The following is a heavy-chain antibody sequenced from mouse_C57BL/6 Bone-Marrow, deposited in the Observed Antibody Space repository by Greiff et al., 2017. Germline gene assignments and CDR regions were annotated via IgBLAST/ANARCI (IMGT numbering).Heavy chain of an antibody. V-gene: IGHV1-47*01. CDR2: FHPYNDDT. D-gene: IGHD1-1*01. CDR3: ARKRYYGSSPYFDY. Sequence: QVHVKQSGAELVKPGASVKMSCKASGYTFTTYPIEWMKQNHGKSLEWIGNFHPYNDDTKYNEKFKGKATLTVEKSSSTVYLELSRLTSDDSAVYYCARKRYYGSSPYFDYWGQGTTLTVAS. J-gene: IGHJ2*01. CDR1: GYTFTTYP.